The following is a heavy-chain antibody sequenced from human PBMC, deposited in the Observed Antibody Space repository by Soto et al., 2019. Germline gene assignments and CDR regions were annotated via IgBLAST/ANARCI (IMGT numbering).Heavy chain of an antibody. CDR2: ISAHNGNT. CDR3: ARGRYGDY. CDR1: GYAFTTYG. V-gene: IGHV1-18*01. J-gene: IGHJ4*02. Sequence: QVPLVQSGAEVKKPGASVKVSCKGSGYAFTTYGITWVRQAPGQGLEWMGWISAHNGNTNYAQKLQGRVTVTRYTATSTAYMELRSLRSDDTAVYYCARGRYGDYWGQGALVTVSS. D-gene: IGHD1-1*01.